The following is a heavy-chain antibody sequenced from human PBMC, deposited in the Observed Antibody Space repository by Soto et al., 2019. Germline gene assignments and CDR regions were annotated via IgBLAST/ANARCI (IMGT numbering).Heavy chain of an antibody. Sequence: QVHLVQSGAEVKKPGASVKVSCQGSGYAFTTYGITWVRQAPGQGLEWMGWISAHNGNTNYAQKLKGRVTVTRDTPTSTTYMELRSVRYDDTAVYNCARGRKGDYWGQGARVTVSS. CDR2: ISAHNGNT. CDR1: GYAFTTYG. J-gene: IGHJ4*02. V-gene: IGHV1-18*01. CDR3: ARGRKGDY.